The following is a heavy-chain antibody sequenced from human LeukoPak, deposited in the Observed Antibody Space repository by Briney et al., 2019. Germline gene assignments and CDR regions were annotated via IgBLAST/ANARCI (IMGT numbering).Heavy chain of an antibody. CDR2: INPNSGGT. CDR1: GYTFTGYY. CDR3: ARDSSSWGRTGYMDV. J-gene: IGHJ6*03. V-gene: IGHV1-2*02. D-gene: IGHD6-13*01. Sequence: GASVKVSCKASGYTFTGYYMHWVRQAPGQGLEWMGWINPNSGGTNYAQKFQGRVTMTRDTSISTAYMELSRLRSDDTAVYYCARDSSSWGRTGYMDVWGKGTTVTVSS.